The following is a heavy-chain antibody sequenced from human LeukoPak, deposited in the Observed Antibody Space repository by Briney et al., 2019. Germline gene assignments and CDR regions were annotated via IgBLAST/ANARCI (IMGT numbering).Heavy chain of an antibody. Sequence: PSETLSLTCTVSGGSISSYYWSWIRQPPGKGLKWIGYIYYSGSINYNPSLKSRVTISVDTSKNQFSLKLSSVTAADTAVYYCARLLGRNSAFDIWGQGTMVTVSS. CDR1: GGSISSYY. D-gene: IGHD7-27*01. CDR3: ARLLGRNSAFDI. V-gene: IGHV4-59*01. CDR2: IYYSGSI. J-gene: IGHJ3*02.